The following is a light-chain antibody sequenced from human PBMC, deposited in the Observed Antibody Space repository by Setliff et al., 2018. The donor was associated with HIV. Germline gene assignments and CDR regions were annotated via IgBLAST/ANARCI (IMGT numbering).Light chain of an antibody. CDR1: NSDIGGYDY. J-gene: IGLJ1*01. V-gene: IGLV2-14*01. CDR2: EVS. Sequence: QSALTQPASVSGSPGQSITISCTGTNSDIGGYDYVYWYQQQPGKAPKLVIYEVSGRPSGVSYRFSGSKSGTTASLTISGLQTEDEADYFCSSYTSSGTLFVFGTGTKVTVL. CDR3: SSYTSSGTLFV.